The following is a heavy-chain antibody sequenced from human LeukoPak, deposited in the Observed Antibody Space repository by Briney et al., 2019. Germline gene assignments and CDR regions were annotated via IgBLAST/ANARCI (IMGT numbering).Heavy chain of an antibody. J-gene: IGHJ4*02. CDR1: GFSLSTSGVG. V-gene: IGHV2-5*02. D-gene: IGHD3-9*01. CDR2: IYWDDDK. CDR3: AHSPLYYDILTGYSYYFDY. Sequence: SGPTLVKPTQTLTLTCTFSGFSLSTSGVGVGWIRQPPGKALEWLALIYWDDDKRYSPSLKSRLTITKDTSKNQVVLTMTNMDPVDTATYYCAHSPLYYDILTGYSYYFDYWGQGTLVTVSS.